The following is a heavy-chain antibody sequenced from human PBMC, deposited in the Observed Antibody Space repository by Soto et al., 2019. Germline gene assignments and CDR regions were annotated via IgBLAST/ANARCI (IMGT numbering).Heavy chain of an antibody. Sequence: EVQLVESGGGLVQPGGSLRLSCAASGFTFSSYDMHWVRQAAGKGLEWVSAIGISGDTYYPGSVKGRFTISRENAKNSSYLQMNSLRAGDTAVYFCARGCNYFDSSGSYYLFDYWGQGSLVTVSS. D-gene: IGHD3-22*01. CDR1: GFTFSSYD. V-gene: IGHV3-13*01. J-gene: IGHJ4*02. CDR3: ARGCNYFDSSGSYYLFDY. CDR2: IGISGDT.